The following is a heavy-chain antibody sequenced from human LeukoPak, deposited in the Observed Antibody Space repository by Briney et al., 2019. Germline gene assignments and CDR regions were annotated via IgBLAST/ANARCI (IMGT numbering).Heavy chain of an antibody. Sequence: LSGGSLRLSCAASGFIFSNYGMHWVRQAPGKGLEGVAVIWYDGSQKYYSDAVNGRFTVSRDDSKKTLYLEMNSLRSDDTAMYYCAKPQAAAGMVYFESWGQGTLVTVSS. V-gene: IGHV3-33*08. CDR1: GFIFSNYG. J-gene: IGHJ5*01. CDR3: AKPQAAAGMVYFES. D-gene: IGHD6-13*01. CDR2: IWYDGSQK.